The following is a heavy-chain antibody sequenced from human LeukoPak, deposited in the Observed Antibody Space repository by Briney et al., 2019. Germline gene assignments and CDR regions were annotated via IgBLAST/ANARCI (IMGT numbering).Heavy chain of an antibody. CDR1: GFTFSSYG. D-gene: IGHD5-12*01. CDR3: AKGVATITSSGGYYGMDV. J-gene: IGHJ6*02. V-gene: IGHV3-30*18. CDR2: ISYDGSNK. Sequence: PAGSLRLSCAASGFTFSSYGMHWVRQAPGKGLEWVAVISYDGSNKYYADSVKGRFTISRDNSKNTLYLQMNSLRAEDTAVYYCAKGVATITSSGGYYGMDVWGQGTTVTVSS.